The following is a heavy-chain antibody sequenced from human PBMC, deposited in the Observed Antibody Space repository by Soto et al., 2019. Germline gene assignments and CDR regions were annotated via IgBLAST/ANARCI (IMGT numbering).Heavy chain of an antibody. CDR2: IYWNDDK. J-gene: IGHJ6*02. Sequence: SGPTLVNPTQTLTLTCTFSGFSLSTSGVGVGWIRQPPGKALEWLALIYWNDDKRYSPSLKSRLTITKDTSKNQVVLTMTNMGPVDTATYYCAHSPPVAGYYYYYGMDVWGQGTTVTVSS. CDR1: GFSLSTSGVG. V-gene: IGHV2-5*01. D-gene: IGHD6-19*01. CDR3: AHSPPVAGYYYYYGMDV.